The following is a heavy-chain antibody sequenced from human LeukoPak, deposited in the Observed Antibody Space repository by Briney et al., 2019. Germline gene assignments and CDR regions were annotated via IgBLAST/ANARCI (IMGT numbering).Heavy chain of an antibody. D-gene: IGHD6-13*01. CDR1: GDTFTSYG. V-gene: IGHV1-18*01. CDR2: INAYNGNT. CDR3: ARDSGSSGWYNWFDP. Sequence: ASVKVSCKASGDTFTSYGISWVRQAPGQGLEWMGWINAYNGNTNYAQKLQGRVTMTTDTSTSTAYMELRGLRSDDTAVYYCARDSGSSGWYNWFDPWGQGTLVTVSS. J-gene: IGHJ5*02.